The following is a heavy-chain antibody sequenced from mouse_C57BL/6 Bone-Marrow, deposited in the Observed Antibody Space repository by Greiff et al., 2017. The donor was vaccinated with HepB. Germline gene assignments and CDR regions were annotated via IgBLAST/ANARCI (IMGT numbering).Heavy chain of an antibody. J-gene: IGHJ3*01. CDR2: ISYDGSN. CDR1: GYSITSGYY. D-gene: IGHD2-5*01. CDR3: AINSNYGAY. Sequence: EVQLVESGPGLVKPSQSLSLTCSVTGYSITSGYYWNWIRQFPGNKLEWMGYISYDGSNNYNPSLKNRISITRDTSKNQFFLKLNSVTTEDTATYYCAINSNYGAYWGQGTLVTVSA. V-gene: IGHV3-6*01.